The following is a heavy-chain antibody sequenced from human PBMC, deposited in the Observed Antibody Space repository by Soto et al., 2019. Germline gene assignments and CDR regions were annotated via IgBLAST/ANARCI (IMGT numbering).Heavy chain of an antibody. J-gene: IGHJ6*02. Sequence: GGSLRLSCAASGFTLNNYFMSWVRQAPGKGLEWVANIKQDGSEIYYVDSVKGRFTISRDNAKNSLYLQMSGLRAEDTAVYYCARNWREDYYGMDAWGQGTTVTVSS. CDR2: IKQDGSEI. CDR3: ARNWREDYYGMDA. CDR1: GFTLNNYF. D-gene: IGHD1-26*01. V-gene: IGHV3-7*03.